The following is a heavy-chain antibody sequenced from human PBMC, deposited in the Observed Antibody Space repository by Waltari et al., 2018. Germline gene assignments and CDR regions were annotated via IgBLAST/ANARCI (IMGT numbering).Heavy chain of an antibody. D-gene: IGHD1-26*01. V-gene: IGHV1-18*01. CDR2: ISAYNGNT. Sequence: QVQLVQSGAEVKKPGASVKVSYKASGYTFTSYGISWVRQAPGQGLEWMGWISAYNGNTNYAQKLQGRVTMTTDTSTSTAYMELRSLRSDDTAVYYCARVAGGDWEYYYYYMDVWGKGTTVTVSS. CDR1: GYTFTSYG. J-gene: IGHJ6*03. CDR3: ARVAGGDWEYYYYYMDV.